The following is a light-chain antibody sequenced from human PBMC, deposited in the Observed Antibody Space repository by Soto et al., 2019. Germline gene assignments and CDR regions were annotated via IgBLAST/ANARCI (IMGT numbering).Light chain of an antibody. J-gene: IGLJ1*01. CDR3: CSYAGSNSHV. V-gene: IGLV2-23*01. CDR2: EGS. CDR1: SSDVGSYNQ. Sequence: QSVLTQPASVSGSPGQSITISCTGTSSDVGSYNQVCWYQQHPGKAPKLMIYEGSKRPSGVSDRFSGSKSGNTASLTISGLQAEDEADYYCCSYAGSNSHVFGTGTKLTVL.